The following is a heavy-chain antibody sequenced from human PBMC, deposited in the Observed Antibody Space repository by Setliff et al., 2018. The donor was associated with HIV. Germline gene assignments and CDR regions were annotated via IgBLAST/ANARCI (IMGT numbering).Heavy chain of an antibody. D-gene: IGHD3-10*01. V-gene: IGHV1-69*13. CDR2: ILPIFGAT. Sequence: SVKVSCKASGDNFNNVAFNWVRQAPGQGLEWMGGILPIFGATDYAQKFQGRLTLTAVQSENSVYMELSSLRSDDTAVYYCTNRGGSGTNVGNWFDPWGQGTLGTVSS. CDR3: TNRGGSGTNVGNWFDP. CDR1: GDNFNNVA. J-gene: IGHJ5*02.